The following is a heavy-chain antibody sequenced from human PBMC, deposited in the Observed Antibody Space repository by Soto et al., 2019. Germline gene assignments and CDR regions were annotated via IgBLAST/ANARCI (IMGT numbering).Heavy chain of an antibody. Sequence: PSETLSLTCTVSGGSISRGDYYWSWIRQPPGKGLEWIGYIYYSGSTYYNPSLKSRVTISVDTSKNQFSLKLSSVTAADTAVYYCASEAFYGAGSYRLAPWGQGVLVPVAS. J-gene: IGHJ5*02. CDR2: IYYSGST. D-gene: IGHD3-10*01. CDR3: ASEAFYGAGSYRLAP. V-gene: IGHV4-30-4*01. CDR1: GGSISRGDYY.